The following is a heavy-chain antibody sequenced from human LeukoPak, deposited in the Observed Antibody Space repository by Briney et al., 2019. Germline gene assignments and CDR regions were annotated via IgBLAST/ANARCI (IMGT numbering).Heavy chain of an antibody. J-gene: IGHJ4*02. V-gene: IGHV4-59*08. D-gene: IGHD3-10*01. CDR2: IYSSGST. Sequence: SSETLSLTCTVSGGSIRGYFRSWIRQPPGKGLEWIGHIYSSGSTTYTPSLQGRVTISLDTSKNQFSLKLSSVTAADTAVYYCARHYDSGSYPLDFWGQGTLVTVSS. CDR3: ARHYDSGSYPLDF. CDR1: GGSIRGYF.